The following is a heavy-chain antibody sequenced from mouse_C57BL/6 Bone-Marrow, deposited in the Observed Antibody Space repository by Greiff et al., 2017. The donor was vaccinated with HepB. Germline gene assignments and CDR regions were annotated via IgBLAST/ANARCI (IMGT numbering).Heavy chain of an antibody. CDR2: ISYSGST. D-gene: IGHD2-5*01. CDR1: GYSITSDY. J-gene: IGHJ1*03. V-gene: IGHV3-8*01. CDR3: ARSFYYSNYGYFDV. Sequence: EVKLMESGPGLAKPSQTLSLTCSVTGYSITSDYWNWIRQFPGNKLEYMGYISYSGSTYYNPSLKSRISITRDTSKNQYYLQLNSVTTEDTATYYCARSFYYSNYGYFDVWGTGTTVTVSS.